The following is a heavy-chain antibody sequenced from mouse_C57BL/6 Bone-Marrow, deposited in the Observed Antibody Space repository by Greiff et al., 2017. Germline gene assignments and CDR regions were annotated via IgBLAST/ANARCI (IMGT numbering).Heavy chain of an antibody. CDR3: ESRPLLHQYAGFAY. CDR2: ISSGGSYT. CDR1: GFTFSSYG. D-gene: IGHD1-1*01. Sequence: EVKLVESGGDLVKPGGSLKLSCAASGFTFSSYGMSWVRQTPDKRLEWVATISSGGSYTYYPDSVKGRFTISRDNAKNNLYLQMSNMKYVNTALYYCESRPLLHQYAGFAYWGQGTLVTVSA. V-gene: IGHV5-6*02. J-gene: IGHJ3*01.